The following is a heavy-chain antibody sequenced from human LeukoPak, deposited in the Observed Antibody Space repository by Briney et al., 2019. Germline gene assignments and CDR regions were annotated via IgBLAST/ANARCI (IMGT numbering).Heavy chain of an antibody. Sequence: SETLSLTCTASGGSISSYYWSWIRQPPGKGLEWIGYIYYSGSTNYNPSLKSRVTISVDTSKNHFSLKLSSVTAADTAVYYCARGTSSWYFFGYYFDYWGQGTLVTVSS. CDR1: GGSISSYY. CDR3: ARGTSSWYFFGYYFDY. V-gene: IGHV4-59*01. CDR2: IYYSGST. J-gene: IGHJ4*02. D-gene: IGHD6-13*01.